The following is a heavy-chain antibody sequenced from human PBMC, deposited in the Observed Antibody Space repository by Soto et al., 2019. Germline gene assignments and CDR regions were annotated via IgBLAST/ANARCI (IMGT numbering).Heavy chain of an antibody. V-gene: IGHV3-7*03. CDR3: VGGAHADY. D-gene: IGHD2-2*01. CDR1: EFTLRDYW. J-gene: IGHJ4*02. CDR2: INHDGIEK. Sequence: EVQLVESGGGLVQPGGSLRLSCAASEFTLRDYWMTWVRQAPGRGLEWVANINHDGIEKYHADFVKGRFTLSRDKARNSMYLQVSNLRADDTVIYYCVGGAHADYWGRGTLVTVSS.